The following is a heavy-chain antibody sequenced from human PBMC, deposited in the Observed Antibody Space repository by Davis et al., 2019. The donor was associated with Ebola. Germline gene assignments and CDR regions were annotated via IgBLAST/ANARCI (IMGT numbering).Heavy chain of an antibody. Sequence: GESLKISCAASGFTFSNYAMSWVRQAPGKGLEWVSGISGSGGNTYYADSVKGRFTVSRDNSKNTLYLQMNSLRAEDTAIFYCAKSSQWREYFNSWGQGTLVTVSS. CDR2: ISGSGGNT. J-gene: IGHJ4*02. CDR3: AKSSQWREYFNS. CDR1: GFTFSNYA. D-gene: IGHD6-19*01. V-gene: IGHV3-23*01.